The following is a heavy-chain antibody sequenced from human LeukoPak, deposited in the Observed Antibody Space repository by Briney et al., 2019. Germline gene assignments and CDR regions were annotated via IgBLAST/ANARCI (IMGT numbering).Heavy chain of an antibody. D-gene: IGHD2-8*01. V-gene: IGHV3-21*01. Sequence: GGSLRLSCTASGFTFGDYAMSWVRQAPGKGLEWVSSISSSSSYIYYADSVKGRFTISRDNAKNSLYLQMNSLRAEDTAVYYCASNPWFDPWGQGTLVTVSS. CDR3: ASNPWFDP. CDR1: GFTFGDYA. J-gene: IGHJ5*02. CDR2: ISSSSSYI.